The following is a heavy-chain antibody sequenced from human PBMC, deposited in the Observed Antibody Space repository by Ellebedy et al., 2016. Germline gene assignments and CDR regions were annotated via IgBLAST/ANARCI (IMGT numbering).Heavy chain of an antibody. Sequence: GESLKISXAASGITVSYAWMSWVRQAPGKGLEWVGRVKSKTDGGTTDYAAPVKGRFTISRDDSKNTLYLQMNSLKTEDTAVYYCNAHRQGWDYFDYWGQGTLVTVSS. CDR3: NAHRQGWDYFDY. CDR1: GITVSYAW. V-gene: IGHV3-15*01. D-gene: IGHD1-26*01. J-gene: IGHJ4*02. CDR2: VKSKTDGGTT.